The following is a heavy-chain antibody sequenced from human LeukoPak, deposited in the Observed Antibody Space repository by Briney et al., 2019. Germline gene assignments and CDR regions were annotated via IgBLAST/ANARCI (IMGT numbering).Heavy chain of an antibody. Sequence: GGSLRLSCAASGFTFDDYAMHSGRQAPGKGVGWVSVISGDGGSTYYADSVKGRFTISRDNSKNSLYLQMNSLRTEDTALYYCAKDILNCSGGSCYPYYFDYWGQGTLVTVSS. CDR1: GFTFDDYA. CDR3: AKDILNCSGGSCYPYYFDY. J-gene: IGHJ4*02. CDR2: ISGDGGST. D-gene: IGHD2-15*01. V-gene: IGHV3-43*02.